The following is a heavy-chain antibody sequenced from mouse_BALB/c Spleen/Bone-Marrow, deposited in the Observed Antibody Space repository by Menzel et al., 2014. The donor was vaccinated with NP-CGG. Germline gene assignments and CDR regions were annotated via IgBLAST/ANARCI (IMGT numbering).Heavy chain of an antibody. CDR1: DFNIKDTY. CDR3: ATYYYGRSLFAF. V-gene: IGHV14-3*02. D-gene: IGHD1-1*01. CDR2: IDPANGNT. J-gene: IGHJ3*01. Sequence: VQLQQPGAELVKPGASLKLSCTASDFNIKDTYMHWVKQRPEQGLEWIGRIDPANGNTKYDPKFQVKATITADTSSNXTYLQLSSLTSEDTAVYYCATYYYGRSLFAFWGQGTLVTVSA.